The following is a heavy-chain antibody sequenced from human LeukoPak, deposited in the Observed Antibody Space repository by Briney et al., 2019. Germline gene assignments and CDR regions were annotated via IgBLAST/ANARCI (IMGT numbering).Heavy chain of an antibody. V-gene: IGHV3-53*01. J-gene: IGHJ4*02. Sequence: PGGSLRLSCAASGFTFSQYWMSWVRQAPGKGLEWVSALYIGGNTYYADSVRGRFTISRDDSKNTLYLQMNSLRAEDTAIYYCMTAAGYNFGQYWGQGTLVTVSS. CDR3: MTAAGYNFGQY. CDR2: LYIGGNT. CDR1: GFTFSQYW. D-gene: IGHD5-18*01.